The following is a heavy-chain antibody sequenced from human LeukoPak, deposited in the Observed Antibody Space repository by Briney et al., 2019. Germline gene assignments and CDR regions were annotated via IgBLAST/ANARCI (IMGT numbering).Heavy chain of an antibody. CDR1: GFTFSTYS. CDR2: VNTNGGSA. Sequence: GGSLRLSCAASGFTFSTYSMNWVRQAPGKGLEYVSSVNTNGGSAYYAGSVKGRFTISRDNSKNTLYLQMSSLRPEDTAVYYCVKDVSGSYSFDYWGQGTLVTVSS. J-gene: IGHJ4*02. D-gene: IGHD1-26*01. V-gene: IGHV3-64D*06. CDR3: VKDVSGSYSFDY.